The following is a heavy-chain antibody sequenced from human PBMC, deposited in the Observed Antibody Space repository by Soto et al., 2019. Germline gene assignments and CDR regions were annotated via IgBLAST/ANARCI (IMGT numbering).Heavy chain of an antibody. J-gene: IGHJ6*02. CDR3: ARDRLGNVHYYGMDV. Sequence: GASVKVSCKASGYTFINYGINWVRQAPGQGLEWMGWMSSYNGDTKYAQNFQGRVTMTTDTSTGTAYMELRSLRSDDTAVYYCARDRLGNVHYYGMDVWGQGTTVTVSS. CDR1: GYTFINYG. CDR2: MSSYNGDT. V-gene: IGHV1-18*01. D-gene: IGHD1-1*01.